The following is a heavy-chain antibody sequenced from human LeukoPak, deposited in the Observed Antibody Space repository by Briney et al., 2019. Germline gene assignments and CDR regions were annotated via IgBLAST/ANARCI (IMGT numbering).Heavy chain of an antibody. J-gene: IGHJ4*02. V-gene: IGHV3-23*01. D-gene: IGHD5-24*01. Sequence: GGSLRLSCAASGFTFSSYAMSWVRQAPGKGLEWVSAISGSGGSTYYADSVKGRFTISRDNSKNTLYLQMNSLRAEDTAVYYCAKPRRDGYNCYYFDYWGRGTLVTVSS. CDR3: AKPRRDGYNCYYFDY. CDR1: GFTFSSYA. CDR2: ISGSGGST.